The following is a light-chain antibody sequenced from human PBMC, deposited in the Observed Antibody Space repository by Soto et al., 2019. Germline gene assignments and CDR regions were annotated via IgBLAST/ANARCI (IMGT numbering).Light chain of an antibody. Sequence: DIQMTQSPSSLSASVGDRVTITCRASQSISRRLNWYQQKPGKAPQLLIYTASSLQSGVPSRFSGSGSGTDFTLAISSLQPEDFATYYCQQSYSTPLTFGGGTKVEI. CDR2: TAS. CDR1: QSISRR. J-gene: IGKJ4*01. V-gene: IGKV1-39*01. CDR3: QQSYSTPLT.